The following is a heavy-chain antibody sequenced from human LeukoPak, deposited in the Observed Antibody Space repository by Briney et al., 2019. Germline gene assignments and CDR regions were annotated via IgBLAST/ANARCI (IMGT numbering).Heavy chain of an antibody. V-gene: IGHV4-4*07. CDR3: ARQIIAAGKNYYGMDV. J-gene: IGHJ6*02. CDR2: ICTSGST. CDR1: GGSISSYY. Sequence: SETLSLTCTVSGGSISSYYWTWIRQPAGKGLEWIGRICTSGSTNYNPSLKSRVTMSVDTSNNQFSLNLSSVTATDTAVYYCARQIIAAGKNYYGMDVWGQGTTVTVSS. D-gene: IGHD6-13*01.